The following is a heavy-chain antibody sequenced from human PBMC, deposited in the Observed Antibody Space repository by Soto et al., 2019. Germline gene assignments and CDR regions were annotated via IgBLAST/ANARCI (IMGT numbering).Heavy chain of an antibody. CDR3: ATDRRENWGIDY. Sequence: QAQLVQSGAEVKKPGASVKVSCKASGYTYPSYGISWVRQAPGEGLEWMGRIIPMLGVSSSAQKFQGRVTFTADKSTSTVYMELSSLRSEDTALYYCATDRRENWGIDYWGQGSLVTVSS. V-gene: IGHV1-69*04. CDR1: GYTYPSYG. J-gene: IGHJ4*02. CDR2: IIPMLGVS. D-gene: IGHD7-27*01.